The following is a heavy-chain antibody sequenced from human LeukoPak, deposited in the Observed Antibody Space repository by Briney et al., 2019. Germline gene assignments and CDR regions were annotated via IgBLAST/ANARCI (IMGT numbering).Heavy chain of an antibody. Sequence: GGSLRLSCAASGFTFSSYAMSWVRQAPGKGLEWVSTISGSGGNTYYADSVKGRFTISRDNSKNTLYLQMNSLRAEDTAVYYCARGGTAAGHRDYFDYWGQGTLVTVSS. CDR2: ISGSGGNT. CDR1: GFTFSSYA. CDR3: ARGGTAAGHRDYFDY. D-gene: IGHD6-13*01. J-gene: IGHJ4*02. V-gene: IGHV3-23*01.